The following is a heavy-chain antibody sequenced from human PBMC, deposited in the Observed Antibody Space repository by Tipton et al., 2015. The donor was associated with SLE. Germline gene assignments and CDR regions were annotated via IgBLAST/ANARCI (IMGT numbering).Heavy chain of an antibody. CDR3: ARVAGTPGYYYSMFV. CDR2: ISGSGNTI. V-gene: IGHV3-48*01. J-gene: IGHJ6*02. Sequence: SLRLSCVASEFSFSTYNMNWVRQAPGKGLEWVSYISGSGNTITYGDSVKGRFTISRDNVKNSLYLQTDSLRPEDTAMYYCARVAGTPGYYYSMFVWGQGTTVTVSS. CDR1: EFSFSTYN. D-gene: IGHD1-7*01.